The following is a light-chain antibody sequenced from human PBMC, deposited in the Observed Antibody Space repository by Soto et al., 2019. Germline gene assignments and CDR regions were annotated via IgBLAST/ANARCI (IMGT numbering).Light chain of an antibody. CDR1: QTLSVW. J-gene: IGKJ1*01. CDR2: AAS. Sequence: DVQMTQSPSTLSASVGDRVTITCRASQTLSVWLAWYQQKPGKAPNLLLFAASNLHAGVPPRFSGSGSGTSFSLTIRSLQPEDFATYYCQQSFNLPRTFGPGTKVDIK. CDR3: QQSFNLPRT. V-gene: IGKV1-5*01.